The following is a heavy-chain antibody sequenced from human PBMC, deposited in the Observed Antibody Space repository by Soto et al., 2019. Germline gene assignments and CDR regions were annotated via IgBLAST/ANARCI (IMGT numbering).Heavy chain of an antibody. CDR3: AKEMRDGYQNTFDI. CDR1: GFTFSTYA. D-gene: IGHD5-12*01. Sequence: EAQLLESGGGLVQPGGSPRLSCAASGFTFSTYAMSWVRQVPGKGLEWVSAISGSGGSTYYAASVKGRFTISRDNSKNTLYLQMNSLRAEDTAVYYCAKEMRDGYQNTFDIWGQGTMVTVSS. CDR2: ISGSGGST. V-gene: IGHV3-23*01. J-gene: IGHJ3*02.